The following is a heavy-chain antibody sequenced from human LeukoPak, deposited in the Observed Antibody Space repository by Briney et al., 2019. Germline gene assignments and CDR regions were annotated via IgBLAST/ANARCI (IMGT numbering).Heavy chain of an antibody. CDR3: ARNAEMATMTEYFQH. Sequence: SETLSLTCTVSGGSISSSSYYWGWIRQPPGKGLEWIGEINHSGSTNYNPSLKSRVTISVDTSKNQFSLKLSSVTAADTAVYYCARNAEMATMTEYFQHWGQGTLVTVSS. CDR1: GGSISSSSYY. D-gene: IGHD5-24*01. J-gene: IGHJ1*01. CDR2: INHSGST. V-gene: IGHV4-39*07.